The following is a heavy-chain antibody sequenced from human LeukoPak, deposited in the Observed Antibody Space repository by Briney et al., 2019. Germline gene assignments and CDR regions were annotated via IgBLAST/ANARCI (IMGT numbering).Heavy chain of an antibody. CDR3: ARGDGYNYFDC. D-gene: IGHD5-24*01. V-gene: IGHV3-23*01. Sequence: PGGSLRLSCAASGFTFSTYAMSWVRQAPGKGLEWVSAISGSGRTTYDADSVKGRFTISRDNSKNTLSLQMNSLRAEDTAVYYCARGDGYNYFDCWGQGTLVTVSS. CDR2: ISGSGRTT. J-gene: IGHJ4*02. CDR1: GFTFSTYA.